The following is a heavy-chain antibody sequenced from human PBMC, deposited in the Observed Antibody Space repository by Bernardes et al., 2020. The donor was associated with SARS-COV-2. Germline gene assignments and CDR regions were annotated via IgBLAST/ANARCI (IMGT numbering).Heavy chain of an antibody. CDR3: ARDSGGWTDYYYMDV. J-gene: IGHJ6*03. V-gene: IGHV3-53*01. CDR1: GFSVSKNY. Sequence: GGSLRLSCAGSGFSVSKNYMSWVRQAPGKGLEWVSVIYSGGNTYYADSVKGRFTISRDNSKNTLYLQMNSLRAEDTAVYYCARDSGGWTDYYYMDVWGKGTTVTVSS. D-gene: IGHD6-19*01. CDR2: IYSGGNT.